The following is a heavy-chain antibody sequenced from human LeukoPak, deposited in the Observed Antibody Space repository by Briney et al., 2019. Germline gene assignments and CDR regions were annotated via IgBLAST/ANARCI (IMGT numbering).Heavy chain of an antibody. J-gene: IGHJ4*02. V-gene: IGHV4-39*01. Sequence: PSETLSLTCTVSGGSISSSSYYWGWIRRPPGKGLEWIGSIYYSGSTYCNPSLKSRVTISVDTSKNQFSLKLSSVTAADTAVYYCARTSPMTTVTTNGYWGQGTLVTVSS. CDR1: GGSISSSSYY. CDR2: IYYSGST. CDR3: ARTSPMTTVTTNGY. D-gene: IGHD4-17*01.